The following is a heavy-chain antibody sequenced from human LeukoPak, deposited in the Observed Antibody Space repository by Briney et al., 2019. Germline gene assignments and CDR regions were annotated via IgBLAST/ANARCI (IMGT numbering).Heavy chain of an antibody. J-gene: IGHJ4*02. D-gene: IGHD6-19*01. CDR3: AKNPLVSGTIYFDS. CDR1: GFTFSSYA. Sequence: GGSLRLSCAASGFTFSSYAMHWVRQAPGKGLEWVAVISYDGSNKYYADSVKGRFTISRDNSKNTLYLQMNSLRAEDTAIYYCAKNPLVSGTIYFDSWGQGTLLTVSS. V-gene: IGHV3-30*04. CDR2: ISYDGSNK.